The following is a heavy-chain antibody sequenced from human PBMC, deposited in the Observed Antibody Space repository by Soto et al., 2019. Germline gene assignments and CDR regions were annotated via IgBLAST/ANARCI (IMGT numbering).Heavy chain of an antibody. CDR2: INPSGGST. J-gene: IGHJ3*02. CDR1: GYTFTSYY. CDR3: ARDHPGDAFDI. Sequence: GASVKVSCKASGYTFTSYYMHWVRQAPGQGLEWMGIINPSGGSTSYAQKIKGRVTMTRDTSTSTVYMELSSLSSEDTAVYYCARDHPGDAFDIWGQGTMVTVSS. V-gene: IGHV1-46*01.